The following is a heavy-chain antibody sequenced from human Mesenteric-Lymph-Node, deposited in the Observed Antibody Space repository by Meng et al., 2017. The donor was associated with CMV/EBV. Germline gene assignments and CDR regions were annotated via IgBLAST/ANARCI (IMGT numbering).Heavy chain of an antibody. CDR3: AHRRRDVRPYYFDY. Sequence: SAPTLVNPTQTLTLTCTFSGFSLTTSGVGVGWIRQPPGKALEWLALIYCNGDKRYSPSLKSRLTITKDTSKNQVVLTMTNMDPVDTATYYCAHRRRDVRPYYFDYWGQGTLVTVSS. J-gene: IGHJ4*02. D-gene: IGHD1-1*01. V-gene: IGHV2-5*01. CDR1: GFSLTTSGVG. CDR2: IYCNGDK.